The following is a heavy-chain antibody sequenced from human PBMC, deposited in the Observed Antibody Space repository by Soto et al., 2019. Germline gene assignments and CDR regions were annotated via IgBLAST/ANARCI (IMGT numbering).Heavy chain of an antibody. CDR2: MNPNSGNT. CDR1: GYTFTSYD. Sequence: ASVKVSCKASGYTFTSYDINWVRQATGQGLEWMGWMNPNSGNTGYAQKFQGRVTMTRNTSISTAYMELSSLRSEDTAVYYCARAAPSPRYFDYWGQGTLVTVSS. V-gene: IGHV1-8*01. CDR3: ARAAPSPRYFDY. J-gene: IGHJ4*02.